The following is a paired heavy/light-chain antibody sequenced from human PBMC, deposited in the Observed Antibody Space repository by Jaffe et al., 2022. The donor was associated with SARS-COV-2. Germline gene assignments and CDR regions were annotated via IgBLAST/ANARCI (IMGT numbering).Heavy chain of an antibody. CDR3: AHLLNPYYYGMDV. V-gene: IGHV2-5*02. Sequence: QITLKESGPTLVKPTQTLTLTCTFSGFSLNTSGVGVGWIRQPPGKALEWLALIYWDGDERYSPSLRSRLTITKDTSKNQVVFTMTNMDPVDTATYYCAHLLNPYYYGMDVWGQGTTVTVSS. J-gene: IGHJ6*02. CDR1: GFSLNTSGVG. CDR2: IYWDGDE.
Light chain of an antibody. CDR1: NIGSKN. CDR3: QVWDSSSVV. CDR2: RDS. V-gene: IGLV3-9*01. J-gene: IGLJ2*01. Sequence: SYELTQPLSVSVALGQTARITCGGNNIGSKNVHWYQQKPGQAPVLVIYRDSNRPSGIPERFSGSNSGNTATLTITRAQAGDEADYYCQVWDSSSVVFGGGTKLTVL.